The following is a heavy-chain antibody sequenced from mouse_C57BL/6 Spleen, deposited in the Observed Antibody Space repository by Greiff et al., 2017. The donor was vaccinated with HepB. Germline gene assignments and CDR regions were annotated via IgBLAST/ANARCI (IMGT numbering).Heavy chain of an antibody. CDR1: GFTFSDYG. J-gene: IGHJ4*01. CDR2: ISSGSSTI. Sequence: EVQLQESGGGLVKPGGSLKLSCAASGFTFSDYGMHWVRQAPEKGLEWVAYISSGSSTIYYADTVKGRFTITRDNAKNTLFLQMTSLRSEDTAMYYCARGDGYYRAMDYWGQGTSVTVSS. V-gene: IGHV5-17*01. D-gene: IGHD2-3*01. CDR3: ARGDGYYRAMDY.